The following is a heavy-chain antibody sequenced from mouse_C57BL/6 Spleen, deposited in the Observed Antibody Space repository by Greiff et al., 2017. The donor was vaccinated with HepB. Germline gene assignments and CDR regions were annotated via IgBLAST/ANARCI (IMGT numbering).Heavy chain of an antibody. CDR1: GYTFTDYE. CDR2: IDPETGGT. CDR3: TRTPIDFSWFAY. V-gene: IGHV1-15*01. Sequence: VQLQESGAELVRPGASVTLSCKASGYTFTDYEMHWVKQTPVHGLEWIGAIDPETGGTAYNQKFKGKAILTADKSSSTAYMELRSLTSEDSAVYYCTRTPIDFSWFAYWGQGTLVTVSA. J-gene: IGHJ3*01.